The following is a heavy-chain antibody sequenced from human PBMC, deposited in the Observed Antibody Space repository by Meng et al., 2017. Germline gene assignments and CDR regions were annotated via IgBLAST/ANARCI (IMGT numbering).Heavy chain of an antibody. J-gene: IGHJ4*02. CDR1: GFTVSSNY. D-gene: IGHD3-16*01. Sequence: EGQLVETGGGLVRPGGSLRLSLAASGFTVSSNYMSWVRQAPGKGMEWVSVIYSGGSTYYADSVKGRFTISRDNSKNTLYLQMNSLRAEDTAVYYCARDLGYWGQGTLVTVSS. V-gene: IGHV3-53*02. CDR2: IYSGGST. CDR3: ARDLGY.